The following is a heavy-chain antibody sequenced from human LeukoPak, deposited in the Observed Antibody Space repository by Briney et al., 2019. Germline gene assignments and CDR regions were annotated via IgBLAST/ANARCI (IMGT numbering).Heavy chain of an antibody. D-gene: IGHD3-16*02. CDR2: IGTAGDT. CDR3: ARGGITFGGVIVLGTDV. J-gene: IGHJ6*02. CDR1: GFTFSSYD. Sequence: GGSLRLSCAASGFTFSSYDMHWVRQATGKGLEWVSAIGTAGDTYYPGSVKGRFTISRENAKNSLYLQMNSLRAGDTAVYYCARGGITFGGVIVLGTDVWGQGTTVTVSS. V-gene: IGHV3-13*01.